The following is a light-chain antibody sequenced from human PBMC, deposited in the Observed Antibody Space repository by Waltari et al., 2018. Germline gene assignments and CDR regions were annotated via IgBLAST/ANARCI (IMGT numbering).Light chain of an antibody. CDR2: EAS. CDR3: QHRIDWPHT. Sequence: EIVLTQSPATLSLSPGEIATLSCRASKSVSSYLGWYQQKPGQPPRLLIYEASNRATGIPARFSGSGSGTDFTLTISSLEPEDFAVYYCQHRIDWPHTFGQGTKLEIK. CDR1: KSVSSY. V-gene: IGKV3-11*01. J-gene: IGKJ2*01.